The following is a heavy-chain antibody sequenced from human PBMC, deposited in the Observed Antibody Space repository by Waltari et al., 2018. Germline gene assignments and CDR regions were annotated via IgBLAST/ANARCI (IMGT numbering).Heavy chain of an antibody. D-gene: IGHD6-19*01. CDR1: GGSFSGYY. CDR3: ARGPRFIAVAGNDAFDI. Sequence: QVQLQQWGAGLLKPSETLSLTCAVHGGSFSGYYWSWIRQPPGKGLEWIGEINHSGSTNYNPSLKSRVTISVDTSKNQFSLKLSSVTAADTAVYYCARGPRFIAVAGNDAFDIWGQGTMVTVSS. CDR2: INHSGST. J-gene: IGHJ3*02. V-gene: IGHV4-34*01.